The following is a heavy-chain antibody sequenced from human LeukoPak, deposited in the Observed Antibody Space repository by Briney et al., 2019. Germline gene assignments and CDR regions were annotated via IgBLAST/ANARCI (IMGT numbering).Heavy chain of an antibody. V-gene: IGHV4-34*01. J-gene: IGHJ6*04. D-gene: IGHD5-18*01. CDR3: ARHRWIQRGWSLDV. CDR2: INHSGST. Sequence: KPSETLSLTCAVYGGSFSGYYWSWIRQPPGKGLEWIGEINHSGSTNYNPSLKSRVTISVDTSKNQFSLKLSSVTAADTAVYYCARHRWIQRGWSLDVWGKGTTVTISS. CDR1: GGSFSGYY.